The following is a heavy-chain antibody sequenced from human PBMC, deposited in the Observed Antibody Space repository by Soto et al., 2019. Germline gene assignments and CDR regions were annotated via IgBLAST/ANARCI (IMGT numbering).Heavy chain of an antibody. J-gene: IGHJ4*02. CDR2: ISGSGSST. V-gene: IGHV3-23*01. CDR3: AKAPTGSYLDY. Sequence: GGSLRLSCAASGFTLSNYVMNWVRQAPGKGLEWVSSISGSGSSTYHVDSVKGRFTISRDNSKNTLYLQMNSLRAEDTAVYYCAKAPTGSYLDYWGQGTLVTVSS. D-gene: IGHD2-21*01. CDR1: GFTLSNYV.